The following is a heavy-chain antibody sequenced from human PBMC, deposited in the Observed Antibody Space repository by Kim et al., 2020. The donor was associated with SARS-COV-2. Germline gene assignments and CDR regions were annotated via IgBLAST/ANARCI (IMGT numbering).Heavy chain of an antibody. Sequence: ASVKVSCKASGYTFTSYGISWVRQAPGQGLEWMGWISAYNGNTNYAQKLQGRVTMTTDTSTSTAYMELRSLRSDDTAVYYCARANFDIVVVPAAMIIDYWGQGTLVTVSS. J-gene: IGHJ4*02. CDR1: GYTFTSYG. CDR2: ISAYNGNT. D-gene: IGHD2-2*01. V-gene: IGHV1-18*04. CDR3: ARANFDIVVVPAAMIIDY.